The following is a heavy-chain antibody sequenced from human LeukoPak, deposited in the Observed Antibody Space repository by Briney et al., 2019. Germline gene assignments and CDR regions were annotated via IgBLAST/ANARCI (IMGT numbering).Heavy chain of an antibody. D-gene: IGHD3-3*01. CDR1: GFTFSSYG. Sequence: PGGSLRLSCAASGFTFSSYGMHWVRQAPGKGLEWVAFIRYDGSNKYYADSVKGRFTISRDNSKNTLYLQMNSLRAEDTAVYYCAKEGSGYSDVPFDYWGQGTLVTVSS. J-gene: IGHJ4*02. CDR2: IRYDGSNK. CDR3: AKEGSGYSDVPFDY. V-gene: IGHV3-30*02.